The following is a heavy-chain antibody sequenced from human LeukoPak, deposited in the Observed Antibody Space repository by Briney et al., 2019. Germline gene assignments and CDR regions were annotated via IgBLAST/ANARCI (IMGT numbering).Heavy chain of an antibody. Sequence: GGSLRLSCAASGFTFSSYAMHWVRQAPGKGLEWVAVISYDGSNKYYADSVKGRFTISRDNSKNTLYLQTNSLRAEDTAVYYCARDQSRITIFGVVTHLYGMDVWGQGTTVTVSS. V-gene: IGHV3-30-3*01. CDR3: ARDQSRITIFGVVTHLYGMDV. CDR1: GFTFSSYA. D-gene: IGHD3-3*01. J-gene: IGHJ6*02. CDR2: ISYDGSNK.